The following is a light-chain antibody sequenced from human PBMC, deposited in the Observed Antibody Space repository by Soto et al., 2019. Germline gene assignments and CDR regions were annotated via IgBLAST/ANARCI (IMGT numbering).Light chain of an antibody. Sequence: QSVLTQPASVSGSPGQSITISCTGTSSDIGGHNFFSCFQQQPGTATILIIYDDSNRPSGVYNRFAGSTSGTTASLIISGLPAEDEADYYCSAYTIASPRIFGGGTKVTVL. CDR3: SAYTIASPRI. CDR2: DDS. CDR1: SSDIGGHNF. V-gene: IGLV2-14*03. J-gene: IGLJ2*01.